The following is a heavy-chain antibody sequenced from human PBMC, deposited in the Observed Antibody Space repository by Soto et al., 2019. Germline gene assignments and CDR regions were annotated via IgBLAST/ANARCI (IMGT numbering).Heavy chain of an antibody. CDR2: IYSGGST. CDR1: GFTVSSNY. V-gene: IGHV3-53*01. D-gene: IGHD3-22*01. J-gene: IGHJ1*01. CDR3: ARDRVESGYPEYFQH. Sequence: EVQLVESGGGLIQPGGSLRLSCAASGFTVSSNYMSWVRQAPGKGLEWVSVIYSGGSTYYADSVKGRFTISRDNSKNTLYLQMNSLRAEDTAVYYFARDRVESGYPEYFQHWGQGTLVTVS.